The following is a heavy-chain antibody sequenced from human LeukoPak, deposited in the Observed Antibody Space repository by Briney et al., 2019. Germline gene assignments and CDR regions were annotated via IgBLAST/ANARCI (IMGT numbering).Heavy chain of an antibody. CDR1: GFTFSSYS. CDR3: ARAVRLGCSSTSYPNWFDP. CDR2: ISSSSSYI. J-gene: IGHJ5*02. V-gene: IGHV3-21*01. Sequence: GGSLRLSCAASGFTFSSYSMNWVRQAPGKGLEWVSSISSSSSYIYYADSVKGRFTISRDNAKNSLYLQMNSLRAEDTAVYYCARAVRLGCSSTSYPNWFDPWGQGTLVTVSS. D-gene: IGHD2-2*01.